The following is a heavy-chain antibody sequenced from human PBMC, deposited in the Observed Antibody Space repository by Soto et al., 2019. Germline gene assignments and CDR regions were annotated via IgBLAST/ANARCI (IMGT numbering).Heavy chain of an antibody. Sequence: LRLSCAASGFTFSTYWMHWVRQAPGKGLVWVSRINTDGTITHYAASVKGRFTISRDNAKNTLYLQMNSLMAEDPAVYYCAKARESTSIVGGTYYFDYWGQGTLVTLSS. J-gene: IGHJ4*02. D-gene: IGHD3-22*01. CDR2: INTDGTIT. CDR1: GFTFSTYW. V-gene: IGHV3-74*01. CDR3: AKARESTSIVGGTYYFDY.